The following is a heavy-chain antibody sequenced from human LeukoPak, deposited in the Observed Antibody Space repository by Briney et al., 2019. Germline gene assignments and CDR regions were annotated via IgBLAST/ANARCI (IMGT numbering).Heavy chain of an antibody. CDR2: IIPIFGTA. CDR3: ASSVVDIVATIRVPYYYYYMDV. V-gene: IGHV1-69*13. J-gene: IGHJ6*03. Sequence: SVKVYCKASGGTFSSYAISWVRQAPGQGLEWMGGIIPIFGTANYAQKFQGRVTITADESTSTAYMELSSLRSEDTAVYYCASSVVDIVATIRVPYYYYYMDVWGKGTTVTISS. D-gene: IGHD5-12*01. CDR1: GGTFSSYA.